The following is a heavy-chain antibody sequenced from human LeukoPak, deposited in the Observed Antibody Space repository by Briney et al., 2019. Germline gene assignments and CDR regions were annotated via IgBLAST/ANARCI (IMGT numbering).Heavy chain of an antibody. CDR1: GGSFSGYY. CDR2: INNSGST. J-gene: IGHJ3*02. V-gene: IGHV4-34*01. Sequence: SETLSLTCAVYGGSFSGYYWSWVRQPPGKGLEWVGEINNSGSTNYNPSLKRGVTISVETTKNQFSLTLSSVTAADTAVYYCARGDLYDAFDIWGQGTMVTVSS. D-gene: IGHD3-16*01. CDR3: ARGDLYDAFDI.